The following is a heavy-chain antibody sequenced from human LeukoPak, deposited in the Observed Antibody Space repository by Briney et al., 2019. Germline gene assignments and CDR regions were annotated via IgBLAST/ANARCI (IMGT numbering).Heavy chain of an antibody. CDR1: GGSISTTNW. V-gene: IGHV4-4*02. Sequence: SETLSLTCGVSGGSISTTNWWTWVRQPPGEGLEWIGEVHLSGRTHYNPSLESRVTMSVDMSENYISLRLTSVTAADTAVYYCAREGGPYRPLDYSGQGTLVTVSS. CDR3: AREGGPYRPLDY. J-gene: IGHJ4*02. CDR2: VHLSGRT.